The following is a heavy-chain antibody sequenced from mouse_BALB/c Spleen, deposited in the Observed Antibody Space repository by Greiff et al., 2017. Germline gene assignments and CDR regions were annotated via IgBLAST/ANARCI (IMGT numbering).Heavy chain of an antibody. CDR2: INSNGGST. Sequence: DVMLVESGGGLVQPGGSLKLSCAASGFTFSSYGMSWVRQTPDKRLELVATINSNGGSTYYPDSVKGRFTISRDNAKNTLYLQMSSLKSEDTAMYYCARDNYGYLPYYYAMDYWGQGTSVTVSS. CDR1: GFTFSSYG. V-gene: IGHV5-6-3*01. J-gene: IGHJ4*01. D-gene: IGHD1-2*01. CDR3: ARDNYGYLPYYYAMDY.